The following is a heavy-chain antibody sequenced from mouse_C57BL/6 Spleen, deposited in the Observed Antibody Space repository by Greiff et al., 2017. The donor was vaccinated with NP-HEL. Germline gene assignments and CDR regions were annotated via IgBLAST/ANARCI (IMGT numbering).Heavy chain of an antibody. CDR3: ARCTTVVAGDFDV. D-gene: IGHD1-1*01. Sequence: VQLQQSGAELMKPGASVKLSCKATGYTFTGYWIEWVKQRPGHGLEWIGEILPGSGSTNYNEKFKGKATFTADTSSNTAYLQLSSLTTEDSAIYDGARCTTVVAGDFDVWGTGTPVTVSA. CDR1: GYTFTGYW. J-gene: IGHJ1*03. V-gene: IGHV1-9*01. CDR2: ILPGSGST.